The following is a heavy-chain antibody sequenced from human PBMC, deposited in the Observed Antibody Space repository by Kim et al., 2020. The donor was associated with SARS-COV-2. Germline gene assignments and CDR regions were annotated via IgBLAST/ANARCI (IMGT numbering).Heavy chain of an antibody. CDR3: AGRGGQTYYDFWSGYSVVVGYYMDV. Sequence: GGSLRLSCAASGFTFSSYSMNWVRQAPGKGLEWVSSISSSSSYIYYADSVKGRFTISRDNAKNSLYLQMNSLRAEDTAVYYCAGRGGQTYYDFWSGYSVVVGYYMDVWGKGTTVTVSS. D-gene: IGHD3-3*01. CDR2: ISSSSSYI. V-gene: IGHV3-21*01. J-gene: IGHJ6*03. CDR1: GFTFSSYS.